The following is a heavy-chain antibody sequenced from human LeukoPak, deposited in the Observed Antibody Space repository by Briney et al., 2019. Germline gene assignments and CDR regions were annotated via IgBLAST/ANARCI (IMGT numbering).Heavy chain of an antibody. CDR2: ISYDGSNK. CDR1: GFTFSSYG. CDR3: AKAGEDYHDSSGAPY. Sequence: PGRSLRLSCAASGFTFSSYGMHWVRQAPGKGLEWVAVISYDGSNKYYADSVKGRFTISRDNSKNTLYLQMNSLRAEDTAVYYCAKAGEDYHDSSGAPYWGQGTLVTVSS. V-gene: IGHV3-30*18. D-gene: IGHD3-22*01. J-gene: IGHJ4*02.